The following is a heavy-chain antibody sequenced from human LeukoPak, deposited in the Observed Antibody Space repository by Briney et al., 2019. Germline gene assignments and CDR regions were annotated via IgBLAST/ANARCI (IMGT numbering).Heavy chain of an antibody. CDR1: GFTFSSYW. Sequence: GGSLRLSCAASGFTFSSYWMSWVRQAPGKGREWVANIKQDGSEKYYVDSVKGRFTISRDNAKNSLYLQMNSLRAEDTAVYYCARDVAPPSYYGSGSYYNWFDPWGQGTLVTVSS. V-gene: IGHV3-7*01. J-gene: IGHJ5*02. CDR2: IKQDGSEK. CDR3: ARDVAPPSYYGSGSYYNWFDP. D-gene: IGHD3-10*01.